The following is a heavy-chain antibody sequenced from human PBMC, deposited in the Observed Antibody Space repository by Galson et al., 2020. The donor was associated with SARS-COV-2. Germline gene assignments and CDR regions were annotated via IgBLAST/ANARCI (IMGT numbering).Heavy chain of an antibody. D-gene: IGHD1-1*01. CDR1: GFTLRGYW. J-gene: IGHJ4*02. CDR2: ISSDGSST. V-gene: IGHV3-74*01. Sequence: GGSLRLSCAASGFTLRGYWMHWVRQAPGKGLVWLSRISSDGSSTSYADSVKGRFTISRDNAKNMMYLQMNSLRADDTAVYYCAREFRGNSGYCGQGTLVTVSS. CDR3: AREFRGNSGY.